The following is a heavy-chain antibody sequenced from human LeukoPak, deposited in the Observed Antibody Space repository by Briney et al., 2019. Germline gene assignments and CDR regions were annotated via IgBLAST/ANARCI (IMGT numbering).Heavy chain of an antibody. CDR2: ISGSGGST. V-gene: IGHV3-23*01. Sequence: GGSLRLSCAASGFTVSSNYMSWVRQAPGKGLEWVSAISGSGGSTYYADSVKGRFTISRDNSKDTLYLQMNSLRAEDTAVYYCAKDSIMRYFDYWGQGTLVTVSS. D-gene: IGHD3-3*02. CDR1: GFTVSSNY. J-gene: IGHJ4*02. CDR3: AKDSIMRYFDY.